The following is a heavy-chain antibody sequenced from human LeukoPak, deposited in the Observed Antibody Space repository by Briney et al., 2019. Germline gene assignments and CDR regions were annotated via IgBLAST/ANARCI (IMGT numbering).Heavy chain of an antibody. CDR3: ARDGPVHDYGDVGDYFDY. CDR1: GFTFSSYV. CDR2: IKQDGSEK. J-gene: IGHJ4*02. V-gene: IGHV3-7*01. D-gene: IGHD4-17*01. Sequence: GGSLRLSCAASGFTFSSYVMHWVRQAPGKGLEWVANIKQDGSEKYYVDSVKGRFTISRDNAKNSLYLQMNSLRAEDTAVYYCARDGPVHDYGDVGDYFDYWGQGTLVTVSS.